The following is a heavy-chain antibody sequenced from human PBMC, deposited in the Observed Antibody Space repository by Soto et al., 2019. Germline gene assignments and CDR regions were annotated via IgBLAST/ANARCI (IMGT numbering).Heavy chain of an antibody. V-gene: IGHV4-31*03. CDR1: VASINSGGYY. Sequence: TRSLTCTVSVASINSGGYYWNWVRLLPGRGLEWIGYIYFTGNTYYNPSLESRVTISLDTPQNQFSLELNSVSAADTAVYYCVSGDAWGVPLAYWGQGALVTVSS. CDR3: VSGDAWGVPLAY. D-gene: IGHD2-21*02. CDR2: IYFTGNT. J-gene: IGHJ4*02.